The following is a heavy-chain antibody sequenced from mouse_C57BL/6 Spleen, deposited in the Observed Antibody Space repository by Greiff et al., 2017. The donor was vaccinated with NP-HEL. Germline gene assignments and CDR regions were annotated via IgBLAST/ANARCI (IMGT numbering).Heavy chain of an antibody. D-gene: IGHD1-1*01. J-gene: IGHJ2*01. CDR2: IYPRDGST. V-gene: IGHV1-85*01. CDR1: GYTFTSYD. Sequence: QVHVKQSGPELVKPGASVKLSCKASGYTFTSYDINWVKQRPGQGLEWIGWIYPRDGSTKYNEKFKGKATLTVDTSSSTAYMELHSLTSEDSAVYFCAREGDYGSSSPFDYWGQGTTLTVSS. CDR3: AREGDYGSSSPFDY.